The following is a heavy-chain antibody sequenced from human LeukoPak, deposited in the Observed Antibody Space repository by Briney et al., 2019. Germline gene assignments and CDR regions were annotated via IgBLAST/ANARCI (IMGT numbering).Heavy chain of an antibody. Sequence: PSETLSLTCAVYGGSFSGYYWSWIRQPPGKGLEWIGEISHSGSTNYNPSLKSRVTISVDTSKNQFSLKLSSVTAADTAVYYCARDFGYYYGSGSYYQAFDYWGQGTLVTVSS. V-gene: IGHV4-34*01. J-gene: IGHJ4*02. D-gene: IGHD3-10*01. CDR2: ISHSGST. CDR3: ARDFGYYYGSGSYYQAFDY. CDR1: GGSFSGYY.